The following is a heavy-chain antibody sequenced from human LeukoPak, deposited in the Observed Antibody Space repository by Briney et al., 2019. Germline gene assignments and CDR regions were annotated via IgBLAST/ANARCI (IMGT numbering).Heavy chain of an antibody. J-gene: IGHJ6*03. CDR3: ARDGVVVPAAIHYYYYMDV. D-gene: IGHD2-2*02. CDR1: GFTFSSYS. V-gene: IGHV3-21*01. CDR2: ISSSSSYI. Sequence: GGSLRLSCAASGFTFSSYSMNWVRQAPGKGLEWVSSISSSSSYIYYADSVKGRFTISRDNAKNSLYLQMNSLRAEDTAVYYCARDGVVVPAAIHYYYYMDVWGKGTTVTVSS.